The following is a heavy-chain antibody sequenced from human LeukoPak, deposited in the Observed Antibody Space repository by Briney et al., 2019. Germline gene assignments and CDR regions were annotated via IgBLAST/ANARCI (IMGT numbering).Heavy chain of an antibody. J-gene: IGHJ3*02. D-gene: IGHD3-22*01. Sequence: SETLSLTCTVSGGSISNYYWSWIRQPPGKGLEWIGYIYYSGSTNYNPSLKSRVTISVDTSKNQFSLKLSSVTAADTAVYYCASYYDSSGYADAFDIWGQGTMVTVSS. CDR3: ASYYDSSGYADAFDI. CDR2: IYYSGST. V-gene: IGHV4-59*01. CDR1: GGSISNYY.